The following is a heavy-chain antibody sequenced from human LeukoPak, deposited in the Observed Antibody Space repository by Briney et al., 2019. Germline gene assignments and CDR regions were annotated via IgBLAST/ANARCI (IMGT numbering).Heavy chain of an antibody. CDR1: GFTFRNYW. V-gene: IGHV3-7*01. CDR3: GRGGGRHDSAVY. D-gene: IGHD2-15*01. CDR2: IKETGSET. Sequence: AGSLRLSCAASGFTFRNYWMNWVRQAPGKGLEWVANIKETGSETYYVDSVKGRFTISRDNAQNSLYLQMNSLGVEDSAVYYCGRGGGRHDSAVYWGQSIPVSFSS. J-gene: IGHJ1*01.